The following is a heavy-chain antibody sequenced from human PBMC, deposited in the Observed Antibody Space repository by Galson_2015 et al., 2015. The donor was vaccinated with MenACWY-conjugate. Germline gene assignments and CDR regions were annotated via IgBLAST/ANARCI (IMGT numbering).Heavy chain of an antibody. CDR2: ISSNGGST. CDR3: VKDGSRGSSGPYYFDY. J-gene: IGHJ4*02. Sequence: SCKASGYTFTSYAMHWVRQAPGKGLEYVSAISSNGGSTYYADSVKGRFTISRDNSKNTLYLQMSSLRAEDTAVYYCVKDGSRGSSGPYYFDYWGQGTLVTVSS. CDR1: GYTFTSYA. V-gene: IGHV3-64D*06. D-gene: IGHD3-22*01.